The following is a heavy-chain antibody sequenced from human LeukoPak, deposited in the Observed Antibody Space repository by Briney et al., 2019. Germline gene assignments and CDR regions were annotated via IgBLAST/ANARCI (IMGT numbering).Heavy chain of an antibody. CDR3: AGRGYYGSGSYGGY. J-gene: IGHJ4*02. CDR1: EFTFFTYS. CDR2: IKQDGSEK. Sequence: GSLRLSCAASEFTFFTYSMSWVRQAPGKGLEWVANIKQDGSEKYYVDSVKGRFTISRDNAKNSLYLQMNSLRAEDTAVYYCAGRGYYGSGSYGGYWGQGTLVTVSS. D-gene: IGHD3-10*01. V-gene: IGHV3-7*03.